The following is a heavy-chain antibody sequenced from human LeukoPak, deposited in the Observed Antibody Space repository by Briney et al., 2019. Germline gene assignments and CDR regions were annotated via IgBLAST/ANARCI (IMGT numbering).Heavy chain of an antibody. CDR3: ARATGYSSGWYFDY. Sequence: GASVKVSCKASGYTFTSYYMHWVRQAPGQGLEWMGWINPNSGGTNYAQKFQGRVTMTRDTSISTAYMELSRLRSDDTAVYYCARATGYSSGWYFDYWGQGTLVTVSS. J-gene: IGHJ4*02. D-gene: IGHD6-19*01. CDR2: INPNSGGT. CDR1: GYTFTSYY. V-gene: IGHV1-2*02.